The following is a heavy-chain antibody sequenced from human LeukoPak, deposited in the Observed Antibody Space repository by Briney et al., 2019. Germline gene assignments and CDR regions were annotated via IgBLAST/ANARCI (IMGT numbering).Heavy chain of an antibody. CDR3: ARHLRNHDGFDI. J-gene: IGHJ3*02. V-gene: IGHV4-59*08. CDR2: IYYSGST. CDR1: GGSISSYY. D-gene: IGHD1-14*01. Sequence: SETLSLTCTVSGGSISSYYWSWIRQPPGKGLEWIGYIYYSGSTNYNPSLKSRVTISVDTSKNQFSLKLSSVTAADTAVYYCARHLRNHDGFDIWGQGTMVTVSS.